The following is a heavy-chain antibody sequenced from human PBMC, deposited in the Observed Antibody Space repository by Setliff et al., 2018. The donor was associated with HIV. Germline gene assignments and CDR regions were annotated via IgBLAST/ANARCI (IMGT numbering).Heavy chain of an antibody. Sequence: PSETLSLTCNVSGGAIITYDWTWVRQPAGKGLEWIGYIYYTGTTYFNPSLKNRLSISVDTSKNQFSLRVPSVTAADSAVYYCARTVRSAYVLDYFDFWGPGTPVTVS. CDR1: GGAIITYD. V-gene: IGHV4-59*06. D-gene: IGHD5-12*01. CDR3: ARTVRSAYVLDYFDF. CDR2: IYYTGTT. J-gene: IGHJ4*02.